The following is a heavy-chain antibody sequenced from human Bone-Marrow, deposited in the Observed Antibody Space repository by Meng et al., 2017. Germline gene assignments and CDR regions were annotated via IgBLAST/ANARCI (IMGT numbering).Heavy chain of an antibody. V-gene: IGHV3-30*01. CDR3: AREYLEPSSGYYFTGGYYGMDV. J-gene: IGHJ6*02. CDR1: GFTFSSYA. Sequence: GGSLRLSCAASGFTFSSYAMHWVRQAPGKGLEWVAVISYDGSNKYYADSVKGRFTISRDNSKNTLYLQMNSLRAEDTAVYYCAREYLEPSSGYYFTGGYYGMDVWGQGNTVNGAS. CDR2: ISYDGSNK. D-gene: IGHD3-22*01.